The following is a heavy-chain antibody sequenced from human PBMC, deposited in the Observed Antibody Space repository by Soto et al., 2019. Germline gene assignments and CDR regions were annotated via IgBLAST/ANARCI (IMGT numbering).Heavy chain of an antibody. V-gene: IGHV5-51*01. CDR2: IYPGDSDT. CDR1: GYSFTSYW. J-gene: IGHJ4*02. Sequence: PWESLKVSCKGSGYSFTSYWIGRVRQMPGKGLEWMGIIYPGDSDTRYSPSFQGQVTISADKSISTAYLQWSSLKASDTAMYYCARPRYYYDSSGHYYFDYWGQGTLVTVSS. D-gene: IGHD3-22*01. CDR3: ARPRYYYDSSGHYYFDY.